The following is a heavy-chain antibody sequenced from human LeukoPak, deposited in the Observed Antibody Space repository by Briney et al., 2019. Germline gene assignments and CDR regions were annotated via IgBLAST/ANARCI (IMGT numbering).Heavy chain of an antibody. J-gene: IGHJ4*02. CDR3: ASDVLRFGELFTPD. D-gene: IGHD3-10*01. Sequence: SETLSLTCTVSGGSISSYYWSWIRQPPGKGLEWIGYIYYSGSTNYNPSLKSRVTISVDTSKNQFSLKLSSVTAADTAVYYCASDVLRFGELFTPDRGQGTLVTVSS. CDR1: GGSISSYY. V-gene: IGHV4-59*01. CDR2: IYYSGST.